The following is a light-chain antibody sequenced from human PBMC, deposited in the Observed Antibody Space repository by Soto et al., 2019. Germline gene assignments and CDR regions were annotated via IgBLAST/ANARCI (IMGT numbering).Light chain of an antibody. Sequence: DIQLTQSPSFLSASVGDRVTITCRASQGIGSWLAWYQQKPGKAPKLLIFAASSLQSGVPSRFSGSRSGPDFTLTISSLQPEDFATYYCQQSYSSPPTFGQGTKVDIK. V-gene: IGKV1-39*01. CDR3: QQSYSSPPT. CDR1: QGIGSW. J-gene: IGKJ1*01. CDR2: AAS.